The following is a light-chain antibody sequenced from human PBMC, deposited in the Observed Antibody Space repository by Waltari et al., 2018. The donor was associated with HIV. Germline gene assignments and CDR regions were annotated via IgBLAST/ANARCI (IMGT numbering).Light chain of an antibody. J-gene: IGLJ1*01. CDR1: SSHVGGYTY. V-gene: IGLV2-8*01. Sequence: QSALTQPPSASGSPGQSVTISCTGTSSHVGGYTYVSWYQQHPDKAPKLMIYEVTKRPSGVPDRFSGSKSGNTASLTISGLQAEDEADYYCSSYAGSNTFVFGTGTKVTVL. CDR3: SSYAGSNTFV. CDR2: EVT.